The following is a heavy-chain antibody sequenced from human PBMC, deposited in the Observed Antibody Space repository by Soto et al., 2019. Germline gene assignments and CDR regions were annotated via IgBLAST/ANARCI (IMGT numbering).Heavy chain of an antibody. CDR3: ARSSGYYYLEY. J-gene: IGHJ4*02. V-gene: IGHV1-3*01. Sequence: QVQLVQSGAEVKKPGASVKVSCKASGYTFTNYAMHWVRQAPGQRLEWMGWINAGNGNTKHSQQFQGRVTITRDTSASTAYMELSSLRSEDTAVYYCARSSGYYYLEYWGQGTLVTVSS. CDR2: INAGNGNT. CDR1: GYTFTNYA. D-gene: IGHD3-22*01.